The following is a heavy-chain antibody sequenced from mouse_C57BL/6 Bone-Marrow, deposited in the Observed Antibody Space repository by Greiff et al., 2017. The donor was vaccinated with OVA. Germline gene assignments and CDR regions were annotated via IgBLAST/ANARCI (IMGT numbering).Heavy chain of an antibody. CDR2: IRNKANGYTT. Sequence: EVKLMESGGGLVQPRASLRLSCAASGFTFTDYYMSWVRQPPGKAPEWLALIRNKANGYTTEYTASVKGRFTISRDNSQNILYLQMNTLRAEDSATYYCVKAGDYYGSSYVEGFAYWGQGTLGTVSA. D-gene: IGHD1-1*01. CDR3: VKAGDYYGSSYVEGFAY. V-gene: IGHV7-4*01. CDR1: GFTFTDYY. J-gene: IGHJ3*01.